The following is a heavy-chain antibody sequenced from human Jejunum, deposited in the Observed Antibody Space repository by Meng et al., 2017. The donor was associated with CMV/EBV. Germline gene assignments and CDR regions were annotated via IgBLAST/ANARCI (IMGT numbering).Heavy chain of an antibody. Sequence: CKASGYTFSVYYMHWVRQVPGQGLEWLGWVNPKSGATEYAQKFQGRVTMTRDTSISTVYMDLSRLTSDDTAIYYCARQIVLTSQTRDFWGQGTLVTVSS. CDR3: ARQIVLTSQTRDF. CDR1: GYTFSVYY. D-gene: IGHD2/OR15-2a*01. CDR2: VNPKSGAT. J-gene: IGHJ4*02. V-gene: IGHV1-2*02.